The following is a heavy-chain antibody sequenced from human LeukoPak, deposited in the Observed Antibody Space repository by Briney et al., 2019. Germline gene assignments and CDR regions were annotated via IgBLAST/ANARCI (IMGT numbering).Heavy chain of an antibody. J-gene: IGHJ4*02. V-gene: IGHV4-59*01. CDR1: GGSLRRYF. CDR3: ARGASGYSYG. Sequence: SETLSHTCPVCGGSLRRYFWSWIRQPPAKGRVWIGYIYYSGSTNYNPSLKRRVTISIDTSKNQFSLNLSSVTAADTAVYYCARGASGYSYGWGQGTLVTVSS. CDR2: IYYSGST. D-gene: IGHD5-18*01.